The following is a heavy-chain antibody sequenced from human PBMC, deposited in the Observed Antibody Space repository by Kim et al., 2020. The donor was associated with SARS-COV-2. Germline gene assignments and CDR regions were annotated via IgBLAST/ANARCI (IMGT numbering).Heavy chain of an antibody. CDR1: GLTFRSYE. CDR3: AREVVVSPDAFDI. CDR2: ISGSGSSK. D-gene: IGHD3-22*01. V-gene: IGHV3-48*03. Sequence: GGSLRLSCAASGLTFRSYEMSWVRQAPGKGLEWVSYISGSGSSKYYADSVKGRFTISRDNAKDSLYLQMNGLRAEDTAVYYCAREVVVSPDAFDIWGQGTMVTVSS. J-gene: IGHJ3*02.